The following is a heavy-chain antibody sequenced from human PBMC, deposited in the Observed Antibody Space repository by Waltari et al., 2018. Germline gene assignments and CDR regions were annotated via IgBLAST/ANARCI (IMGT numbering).Heavy chain of an antibody. V-gene: IGHV1-69*05. CDR2: IIPIFGTA. CDR1: GGTFSSYA. Sequence: GGTFSSYAISWVRQAPGQGLEWMGGIIPIFGTANYAQKFQGRVTITTDESTSTAYMELSSLRSEDTAVYYCARGGYLTYYYYYGMDVWGQGTTVTVSS. D-gene: IGHD5-18*01. CDR3: ARGGYLTYYYYYGMDV. J-gene: IGHJ6*02.